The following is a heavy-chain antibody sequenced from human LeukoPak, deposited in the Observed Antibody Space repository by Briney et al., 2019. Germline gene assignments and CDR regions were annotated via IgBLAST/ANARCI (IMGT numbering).Heavy chain of an antibody. J-gene: IGHJ2*01. Sequence: SETLSLTCTVSGGSISSHYWSWIRQPAGKGLEWIGRIYTSGNTNYNPSLKSRVTISLDTSKNQLSLRLTSVTAADTALYYCARDPTGWVFDLLGRGTLVTVSS. CDR2: IYTSGNT. V-gene: IGHV4-4*07. CDR1: GGSISSHY. D-gene: IGHD3-16*01. CDR3: ARDPTGWVFDL.